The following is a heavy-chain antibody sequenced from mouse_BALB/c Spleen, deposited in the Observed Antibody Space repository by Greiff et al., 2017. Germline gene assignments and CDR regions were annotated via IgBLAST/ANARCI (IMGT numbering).Heavy chain of an antibody. D-gene: IGHD3-1*01. CDR3: ARSPPFGAMDY. V-gene: IGHV5-17*02. CDR2: ISSGSSTI. Sequence: EVKLMESGGGLVQPGGSRKLSCAASGFTFSSFGMHWVRQAPEKGLEWVAYISSGSSTIYYADTVKGRFTISRDNPTNTLFLQRTSLRSEDTAMYYCARSPPFGAMDYWGQGTSVTVSS. J-gene: IGHJ4*01. CDR1: GFTFSSFG.